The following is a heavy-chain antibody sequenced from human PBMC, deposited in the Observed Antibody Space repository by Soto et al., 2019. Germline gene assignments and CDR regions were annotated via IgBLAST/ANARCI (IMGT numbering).Heavy chain of an antibody. Sequence: ASVKVSCKASGYTFTSYAMHWVRQAPGQRLEWMGWINAGNGNTKYSQKFQGRVTITRDTSASTAYMELSSLRSEDTAVYYCARVDRPGYDDAFDIWGQGTMVTVSS. V-gene: IGHV1-3*01. J-gene: IGHJ3*02. CDR3: ARVDRPGYDDAFDI. CDR1: GYTFTSYA. CDR2: INAGNGNT. D-gene: IGHD5-12*01.